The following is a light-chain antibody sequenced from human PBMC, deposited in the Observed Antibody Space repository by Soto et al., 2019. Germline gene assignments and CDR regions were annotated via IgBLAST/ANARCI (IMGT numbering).Light chain of an antibody. CDR2: AAS. CDR3: QQANSFPWT. Sequence: DIQMTQSPSSVSASVGDRVTITRRASQDISSWVAWYQQKPGKAPNLLIYAASSLQSGVPSRFSGSGSGTDFTLTISSVQPEDFATYYCQQANSFPWTFGLGTKVDIK. J-gene: IGKJ1*01. CDR1: QDISSW. V-gene: IGKV1-12*02.